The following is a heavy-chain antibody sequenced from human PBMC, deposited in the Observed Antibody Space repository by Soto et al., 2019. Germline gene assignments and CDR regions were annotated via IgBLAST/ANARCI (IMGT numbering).Heavy chain of an antibody. CDR2: VYYSGST. D-gene: IGHD5-12*01. Sequence: QVQLQESGPGLVKPSETLSLTCTVSGGSISSYYWTWIRQPPGKGLEWIGNVYYSGSTNYNPSLKSGVTISRHTSKNKFSLKGTSVTAADTAVYYCARGGVWGYNRQDFDSWGQGTLVTVSS. CDR1: GGSISSYY. V-gene: IGHV4-59*01. CDR3: ARGGVWGYNRQDFDS. J-gene: IGHJ4*02.